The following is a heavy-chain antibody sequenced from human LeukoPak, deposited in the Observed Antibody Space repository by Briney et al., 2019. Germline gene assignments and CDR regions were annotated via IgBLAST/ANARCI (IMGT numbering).Heavy chain of an antibody. CDR3: AKRGVVIRVILVGFHKEAYYFDA. Sequence: GGSLRLSCAVSGITLSNYGMSWVGQAPGKGLEWVAGIRGSAGGTNYANSVKGRFTISRDNRKNTLYLQMNSLRADDTAIYFCAKRGVVIRVILVGFHKEAYYFDAWGQGALVTVSP. CDR1: GITLSNYG. D-gene: IGHD3-22*01. CDR2: IRGSAGGT. J-gene: IGHJ4*02. V-gene: IGHV3-23*01.